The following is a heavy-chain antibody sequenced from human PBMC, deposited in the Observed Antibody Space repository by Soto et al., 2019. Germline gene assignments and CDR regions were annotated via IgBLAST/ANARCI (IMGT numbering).Heavy chain of an antibody. D-gene: IGHD6-13*01. CDR3: ARSFGVAAAGPFDY. CDR2: IYYSGST. V-gene: IGHV4-31*03. Sequence: QVQLQESGPGLVKPSQTLSLTCTVSGGSISSGGYYWSWIRQHPGKGLEWIGYIYYSGSTYYNPSPKSRFTISVETSKNQFSLRLSSVTAADTAVYYWARSFGVAAAGPFDYWGQGTLVTVSS. CDR1: GGSISSGGYY. J-gene: IGHJ4*02.